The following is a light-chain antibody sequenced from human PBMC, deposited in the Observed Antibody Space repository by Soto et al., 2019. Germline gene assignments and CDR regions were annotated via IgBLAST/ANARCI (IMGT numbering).Light chain of an antibody. CDR1: QSVSSSN. J-gene: IGKJ1*01. CDR2: GAS. CDR3: QQYKNWPGT. V-gene: IGKV3-15*01. Sequence: PGERATLSCRASQSVSSSNLAWYQQKPGQAPRLLIYGASTRATGIPARFSGSGSGTELTLSISSLQSEDFAVYYCQQYKNWPGTFGQGTKVDIK.